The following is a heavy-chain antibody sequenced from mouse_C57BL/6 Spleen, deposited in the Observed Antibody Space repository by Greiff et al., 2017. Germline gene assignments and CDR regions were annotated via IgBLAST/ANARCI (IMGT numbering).Heavy chain of an antibody. D-gene: IGHD1-1*01. CDR2: IDPETGGT. V-gene: IGHV1-15*01. J-gene: IGHJ1*03. CDR3: TSLVATDWYFDV. CDR1: GYTFTDYE. Sequence: VKLMESGAELVRPGASVTLSCKASGYTFTDYEMHWVKQTPVHGLEWIGAIDPETGGTAYNQKFKGKAILTADKSSSTAYLELRSLTSEDSAVYYCTSLVATDWYFDVWGTGTTVTVSS.